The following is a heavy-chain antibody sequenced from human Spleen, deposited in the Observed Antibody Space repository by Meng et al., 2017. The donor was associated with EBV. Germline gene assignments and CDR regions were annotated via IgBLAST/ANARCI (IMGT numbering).Heavy chain of an antibody. J-gene: IGHJ5*02. CDR2: IYYSGST. D-gene: IGHD5-12*01. CDR3: ARDQSGLSGFGP. Sequence: QVRRQEAAPVPVQPSDTLSLTCTCLGAFVSSVSYHWNWIRQPPGKGLEWIGDIYYSGSTNYNPSLKSRVTISVDTSKNQFSLKLRSVTAADTAVYYCARDQSGLSGFGPWGQGTLVTVSS. CDR1: GAFVSSVSYH. V-gene: IGHV4-61*01.